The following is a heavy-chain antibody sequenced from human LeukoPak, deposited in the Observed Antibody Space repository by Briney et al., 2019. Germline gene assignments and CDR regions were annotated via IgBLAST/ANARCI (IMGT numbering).Heavy chain of an antibody. J-gene: IGHJ4*02. CDR1: RFTFSSYE. CDR2: ISSSGSTI. CDR3: ARDQAYYGSGSYFNFDY. V-gene: IGHV3-48*03. D-gene: IGHD3-10*01. Sequence: PGGSLRLSCAASRFTFSSYEMNWVRQAPGKGLEWVSYISSSGSTIYYADSVKGRFTISRDNSKNTLYLQMNSLRAEDTAVYYCARDQAYYGSGSYFNFDYWGQGTLVTVSS.